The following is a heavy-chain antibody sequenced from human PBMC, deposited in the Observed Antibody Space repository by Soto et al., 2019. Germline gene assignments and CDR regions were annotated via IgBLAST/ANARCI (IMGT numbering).Heavy chain of an antibody. CDR3: ARGGSNDWQVALDI. CDR1: GGSFSTYY. CDR2: INHSGNN. Sequence: QLQQWGAGLLKPSETLSLTCVVSGGSFSTYYYNWIRQSPGKGLEWIGEINHSGNNNYSPSLKSRVTMSLDTSKNQFSLKLTYVTAADTAVYYCARGGSNDWQVALDIWGQGTMVTVSS. J-gene: IGHJ3*02. V-gene: IGHV4-34*01. D-gene: IGHD3-9*01.